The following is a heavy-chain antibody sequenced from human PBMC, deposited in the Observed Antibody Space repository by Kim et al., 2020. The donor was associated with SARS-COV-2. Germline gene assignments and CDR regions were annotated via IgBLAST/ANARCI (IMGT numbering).Heavy chain of an antibody. V-gene: IGHV3-64*02. Sequence: YYIDSVKGRFTTSRDNSRNTLYLQMGSVRAEDTGVYYCARDEDGWGYADRWGQGTLVTVSS. D-gene: IGHD4-17*01. J-gene: IGHJ4*02. CDR3: ARDEDGWGYADR.